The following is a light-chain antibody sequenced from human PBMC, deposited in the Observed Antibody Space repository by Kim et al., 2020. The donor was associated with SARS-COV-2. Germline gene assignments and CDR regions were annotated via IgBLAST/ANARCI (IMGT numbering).Light chain of an antibody. V-gene: IGLV1-47*01. CDR2: RNN. J-gene: IGLJ3*02. CDR3: AAWDDSLSGWV. Sequence: ELTQPPSASGTPGQRVTISCSGSSSNIGSNYVYWYQQLPGTAPKLLIYRNNQRPSGVPYRFSGSKSDTSASLAISGLRSEDEADYYCAAWDDSLSGWVFGGETQLTVL. CDR1: SSNIGSNY.